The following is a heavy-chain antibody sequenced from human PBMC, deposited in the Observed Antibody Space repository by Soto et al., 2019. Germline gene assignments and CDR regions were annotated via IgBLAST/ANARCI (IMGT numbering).Heavy chain of an antibody. CDR1: GYSFYNFG. V-gene: IGHV1-18*01. CDR3: ARDKGYGFGWSSSSGMDV. J-gene: IGHJ6*02. D-gene: IGHD5-18*01. CDR2: ISGYNGDT. Sequence: ASVKVSCKASGYSFYNFGLSWVRQAPGQGLEWMGWISGYNGDTNSAHKFQGRVTMTTDTSTTTAYMEVRSLTSDDTAVYYCARDKGYGFGWSSSSGMDVWGQGTTVTVSS.